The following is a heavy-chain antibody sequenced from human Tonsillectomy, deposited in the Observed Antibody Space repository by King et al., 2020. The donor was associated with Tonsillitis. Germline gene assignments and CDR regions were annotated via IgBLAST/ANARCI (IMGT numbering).Heavy chain of an antibody. V-gene: IGHV1-2*02. CDR2: INPNSGGT. CDR3: AKAQALGPNWFDP. D-gene: IGHD7-27*01. J-gene: IGHJ5*02. Sequence: QLVQSGAEVKKPGASVKVSCKASGYTFTGYYLHWVRQAPGQGLEWMGWINPNSGGTNYAQKFQGRVTMTRDTSISTAYMELSRLRSDDTAVYYCAKAQALGPNWFDPWGQGTLVTVAS. CDR1: GYTFTGYY.